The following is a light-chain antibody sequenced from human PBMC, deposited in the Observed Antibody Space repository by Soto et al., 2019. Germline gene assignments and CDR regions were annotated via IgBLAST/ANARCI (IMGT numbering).Light chain of an antibody. J-gene: IGKJ2*01. CDR2: GAS. CDR1: QRVSNSY. CDR3: QQYGSSPYT. Sequence: EIVLTQSPGTLALSPGERVTLYCRASQRVSNSYLAWYKQKPGQAPRLHIYGASSRATGIQDRFSGSGSGTDLTLTISRREPEDFAVYYCQQYGSSPYTFAQGTKLEIK. V-gene: IGKV3-20*01.